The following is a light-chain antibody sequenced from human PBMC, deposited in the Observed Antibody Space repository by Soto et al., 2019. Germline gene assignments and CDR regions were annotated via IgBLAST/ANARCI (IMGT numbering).Light chain of an antibody. CDR3: QQYNDWPLT. CDR1: QSVNSN. V-gene: IGKV3-15*01. J-gene: IGKJ4*01. Sequence: EKVMTQSPAALSVSPGERATLSCRASQSVNSNLAWYQRKPGQAPRLLLYGASTRATGIPARFSGSASGTEFTLTISSLQSEDSEGYYCQQYNDWPLTFGGGTKVEIK. CDR2: GAS.